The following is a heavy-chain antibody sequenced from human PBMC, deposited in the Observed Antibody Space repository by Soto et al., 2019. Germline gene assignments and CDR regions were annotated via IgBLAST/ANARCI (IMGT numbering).Heavy chain of an antibody. Sequence: EVQLVESGGGLVKPGGSLRLSCAASGFTFSSYSMNWVRQAPGKGLEWVSSISSSSSYIYYADSVKGRFTISRDNAKNSLYLQMNCLRAEDTAVYYCAREGVIAAAGTGYIYWGQGTLVTFSS. CDR2: ISSSSSYI. V-gene: IGHV3-21*01. J-gene: IGHJ4*02. CDR3: AREGVIAAAGTGYIY. CDR1: GFTFSSYS. D-gene: IGHD6-13*01.